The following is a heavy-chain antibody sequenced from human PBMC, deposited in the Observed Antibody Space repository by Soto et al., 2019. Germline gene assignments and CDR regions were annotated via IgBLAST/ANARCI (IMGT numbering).Heavy chain of an antibody. V-gene: IGHV4-61*08. J-gene: IGHJ4*02. D-gene: IGHD2-2*01. Sequence: SETLSLTCTVSGGSISSGGYDWSWKRQPPGKGLEWIGYIYYSGSTNYNPSLKSRITISVDTSKNQFSLKLSSVTAADTAVYYCARAVLPATAPFDYWGQGTLVTVSS. CDR2: IYYSGST. CDR3: ARAVLPATAPFDY. CDR1: GGSISSGGYD.